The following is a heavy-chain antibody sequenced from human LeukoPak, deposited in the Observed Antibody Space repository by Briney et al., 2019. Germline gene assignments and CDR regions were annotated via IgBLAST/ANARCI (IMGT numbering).Heavy chain of an antibody. CDR3: ARNVGDGYNRYYFDY. CDR2: ISSSGSTI. CDR1: ALTFSTYY. J-gene: IGHJ4*02. D-gene: IGHD5-24*01. Sequence: SLRLSRAPAALTFSTYYMSSIRHDPRNWLEWVSYISSSGSTIYYADSVTGRLTISRDNAKNSLYLQMNSLRAEDTAVYYCARNVGDGYNRYYFDYWGQGTLVTVSS. V-gene: IGHV3-11*01.